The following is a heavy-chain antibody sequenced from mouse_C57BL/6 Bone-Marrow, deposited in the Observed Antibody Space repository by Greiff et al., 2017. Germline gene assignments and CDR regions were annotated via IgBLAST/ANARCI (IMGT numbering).Heavy chain of an antibody. CDR3: ARGGWLLPYWYFDV. CDR1: GFTFSDYG. CDR2: ISSGSSTI. V-gene: IGHV5-17*01. Sequence: EVQVVESGGGLVKPGGSLKLSCAASGFTFSDYGMHWVRQAPEKGLEWVAYISSGSSTIYYADTVKGRFTLSRDNAKNTLFLQMTSLRSEDTAMYYCARGGWLLPYWYFDVWGTGTTVTVSS. J-gene: IGHJ1*03. D-gene: IGHD2-3*01.